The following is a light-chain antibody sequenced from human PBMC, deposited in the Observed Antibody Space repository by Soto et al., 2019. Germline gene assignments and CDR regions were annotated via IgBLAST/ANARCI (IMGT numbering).Light chain of an antibody. Sequence: DIQMTQSPSTLSGSVGDRVTITCRASQGVSTWLAWYQHKPGQAPKLLIYEASKLQSGVPSRSSASGSVRDCTSTITSLQPEDSATYYYQHYYDFRTFGQGTKVEI. J-gene: IGKJ1*01. CDR3: QHYYDFRT. V-gene: IGKV1-5*03. CDR1: QGVSTW. CDR2: EAS.